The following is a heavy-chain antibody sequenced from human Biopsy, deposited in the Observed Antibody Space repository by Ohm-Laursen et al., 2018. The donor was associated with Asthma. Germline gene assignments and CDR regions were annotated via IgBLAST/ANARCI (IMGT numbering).Heavy chain of an antibody. CDR3: PRFSMCTRTACGPYYIYKMDV. J-gene: IGHJ6*02. D-gene: IGHD5/OR15-5a*01. Sequence: SLRLSCAASGFRFSDYGMNWVRQAPGKGLEWVASFSSGGGSRDYADSMEGRFTISRANYNMVFLPMTYLRAEEPAIFYCPRFSMCTRTACGPYYIYKMDVWGQGTTVTVSS. V-gene: IGHV3-23*01. CDR2: FSSGGGSR. CDR1: GFRFSDYG.